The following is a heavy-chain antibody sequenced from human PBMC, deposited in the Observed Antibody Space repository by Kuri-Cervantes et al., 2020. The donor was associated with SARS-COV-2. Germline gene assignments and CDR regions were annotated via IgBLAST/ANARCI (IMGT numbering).Heavy chain of an antibody. J-gene: IGHJ4*02. D-gene: IGHD3/OR15-3a*01. CDR2: IYPGDSNT. V-gene: IGHV5-51*01. CDR3: AILTTLHHHFGNDFWTGYYLLGDV. Sequence: GESLKSFCQHSGNSCTTYWIGWVRQMPGNGLELMGIIYPGDSNTKYSPSFQGHVTMPSDKSLRAASLQWSSLTASDTAMYYCAILTTLHHHFGNDFWTGYYLLGDVWGQGTQVTVSS. CDR1: GNSCTTYW.